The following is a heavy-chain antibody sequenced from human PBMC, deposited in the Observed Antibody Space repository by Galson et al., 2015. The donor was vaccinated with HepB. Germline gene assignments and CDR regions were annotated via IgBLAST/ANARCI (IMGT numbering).Heavy chain of an antibody. D-gene: IGHD6-19*01. Sequence: SLRLSCAASGFTVSSNYMSWVRQAPGKGLEWVSVIYSGGSTYYADSVKGRFTIYRDESKNTLYLQMNSLRAEDTAVYYCARTILSLRIAVAGPVYGMDVWGQGTTVTVSS. CDR2: IYSGGST. V-gene: IGHV3-66*01. CDR1: GFTVSSNY. CDR3: ARTILSLRIAVAGPVYGMDV. J-gene: IGHJ6*02.